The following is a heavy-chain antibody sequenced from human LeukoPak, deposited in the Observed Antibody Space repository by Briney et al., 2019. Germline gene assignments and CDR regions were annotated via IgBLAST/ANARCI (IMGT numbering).Heavy chain of an antibody. V-gene: IGHV4-39*01. CDR2: MYYSGST. CDR3: ARHIAAAGDFDY. D-gene: IGHD6-13*01. J-gene: IGHJ4*02. CDR1: GGSISSNDYY. Sequence: SETPSLTCTVSGGSISSNDYYWGWIRQPPGKGLEWIGTMYYSGSTYYNPSLKSRVTISVDTSKNQFSLKLSSVTAADTAVYYCARHIAAAGDFDYWGQGTLVTVSS.